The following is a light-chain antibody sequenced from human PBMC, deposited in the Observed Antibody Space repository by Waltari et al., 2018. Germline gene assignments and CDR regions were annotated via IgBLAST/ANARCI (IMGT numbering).Light chain of an antibody. J-gene: IGKJ2*01. V-gene: IGKV1-39*01. CDR2: AAT. CDR1: QTISRY. Sequence: DVQMTQSPSSLSASVGEPVTITCRASQTISRYLNWYQQQPGKAPKLLIYAATTLQSEVPSRFTGSGSGTDFTLTISSVQPEDFATYYCQQSYSTPRTFGQGTKLDIK. CDR3: QQSYSTPRT.